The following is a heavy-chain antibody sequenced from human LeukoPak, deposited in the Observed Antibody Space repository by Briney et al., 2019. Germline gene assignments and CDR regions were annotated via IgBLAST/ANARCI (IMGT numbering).Heavy chain of an antibody. Sequence: PGGSLRLSCVVSGFTLSITSMNWVRQAPGKALEWISYIDKSSNPIYYADSAKGRFTISRDSAKNSLYLQMNSLRAEDTAVYYCADNLSRWGQGTLVTVSS. CDR3: ADNLSR. CDR1: GFTLSITS. J-gene: IGHJ4*02. CDR2: IDKSSNPI. D-gene: IGHD1-1*01. V-gene: IGHV3-48*04.